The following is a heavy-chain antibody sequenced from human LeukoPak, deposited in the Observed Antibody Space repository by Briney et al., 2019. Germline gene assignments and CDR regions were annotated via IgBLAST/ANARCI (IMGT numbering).Heavy chain of an antibody. Sequence: PSETLSLTCAVYGGSFSGYYWSWIRQPPGKGLEWIWEINHSGSTNYNPSLKSRVTISVDTSKNQFSLKLSSVTAADTAVYYCARVGRGYFDYWGQGTLVTVSS. CDR2: INHSGST. CDR1: GGSFSGYY. J-gene: IGHJ4*02. V-gene: IGHV4-34*01. CDR3: ARVGRGYFDY.